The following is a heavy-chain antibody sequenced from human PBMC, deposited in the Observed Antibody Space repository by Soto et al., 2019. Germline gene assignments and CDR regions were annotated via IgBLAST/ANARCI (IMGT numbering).Heavy chain of an antibody. Sequence: GGSLRLSCAASGFTLSTYAMSWVRQAPGKGLEWVSAIGGGGDSTFYADSVKGRFTISRDNSKNTLYLQMNSLRAEDTALYYCAKGDCSSLNWFDPWGQGTLVTVSS. D-gene: IGHD2-21*01. CDR2: IGGGGDST. CDR1: GFTLSTYA. CDR3: AKGDCSSLNWFDP. J-gene: IGHJ5*02. V-gene: IGHV3-23*01.